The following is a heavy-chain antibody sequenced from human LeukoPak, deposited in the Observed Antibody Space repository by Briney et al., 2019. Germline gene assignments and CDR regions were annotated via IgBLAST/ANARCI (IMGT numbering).Heavy chain of an antibody. D-gene: IGHD3-9*01. CDR1: RFSLSSYS. CDR2: ITISSNFI. CDR3: ARDGHGDGFLTGYSYFGMDV. V-gene: IGHV3-21*01. Sequence: GGSLRLSCAASRFSLSSYSMNWVRQAPGKGLEWVSSITISSNFIYYADSVKGRFNISRDNAKSSLFLQMNSLRAEDTAVYFCARDGHGDGFLTGYSYFGMDVWGQGTTVTVSS. J-gene: IGHJ6*02.